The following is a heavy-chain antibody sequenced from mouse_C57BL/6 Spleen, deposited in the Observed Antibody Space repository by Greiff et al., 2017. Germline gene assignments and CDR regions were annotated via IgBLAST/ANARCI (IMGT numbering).Heavy chain of an antibody. J-gene: IGHJ2*01. CDR3: ARATVYYFDY. D-gene: IGHD1-1*01. CDR2: IDPSDSYT. V-gene: IGHV1-69*01. Sequence: QVQLKQPGAELVMPGASVKLSCKASGYTFTSYWMHWVKQRPGQGLEWIGEIDPSDSYTNYNQKFKGKSTLTVDKSSSTAYMQLSSLTSEDSAVYYCARATVYYFDYWGQGTTLTVSS. CDR1: GYTFTSYW.